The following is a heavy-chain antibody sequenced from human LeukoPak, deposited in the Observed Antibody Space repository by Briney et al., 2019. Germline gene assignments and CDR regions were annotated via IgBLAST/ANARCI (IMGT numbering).Heavy chain of an antibody. D-gene: IGHD2-15*01. J-gene: IGHJ4*02. CDR2: VKEDGTTK. CDR1: GISFTNYW. Sequence: SGGSLRLSCAASGISFTNYWMSWVRQAPGKGLEWVANVKEDGTTKQYVDSVKGRFTISRDNAKNSLYLQMDSLRAEDTAVYYCVSQEVVPHWGQGTLVSVSS. CDR3: VSQEVVPH. V-gene: IGHV3-7*01.